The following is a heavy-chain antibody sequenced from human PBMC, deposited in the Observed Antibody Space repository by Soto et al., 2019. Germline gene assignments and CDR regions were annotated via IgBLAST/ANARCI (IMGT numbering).Heavy chain of an antibody. CDR3: ARAAYYYDSSGYPPGFQH. V-gene: IGHV4-30-2*01. CDR2: IYHSGST. Sequence: PSETLSLTCAVSGGSISSGGYSWSWIRQPPGKGLEWIGYIYHSGSTYYNPSLKSRVTISVDRSKNQFSLKLSSVTAADTAVYYCARAAYYYDSSGYPPGFQHWGQGTLVTVS. J-gene: IGHJ1*01. CDR1: GGSISSGGYS. D-gene: IGHD3-22*01.